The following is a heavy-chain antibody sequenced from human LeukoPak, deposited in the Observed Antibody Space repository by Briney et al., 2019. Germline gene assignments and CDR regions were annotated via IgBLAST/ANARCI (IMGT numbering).Heavy chain of an antibody. V-gene: IGHV4-30-2*01. CDR3: ARGGAYDSSEAEYYFDY. Sequence: SQTLSLTCAVSGGSISSGGYSWSWIRQPPGKGLEWIGYIYHSGSTNYNPSLKSRVTISVDTSKNQFSLKLSSVTAADTAVYYCARGGAYDSSEAEYYFDYWGQGTLVTVSS. D-gene: IGHD3-22*01. CDR1: GGSISSGGYS. CDR2: IYHSGST. J-gene: IGHJ4*02.